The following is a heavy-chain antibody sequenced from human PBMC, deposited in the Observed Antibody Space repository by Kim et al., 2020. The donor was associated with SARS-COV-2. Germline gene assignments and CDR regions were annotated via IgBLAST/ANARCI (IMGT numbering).Heavy chain of an antibody. CDR2: ISGSSSTI. J-gene: IGHJ2*01. D-gene: IGHD4-17*01. V-gene: IGHV3-11*01. Sequence: GGSLRLSCAGSGFTFSDYYMSWFRQAPGKGLEWIAYISGSSSTIYYADSLKGRFTISRDNAKKSLFLHMNSLRAEDTALSYCARDSTDWYFDLWGRGTRVTVSS. CDR1: GFTFSDYY. CDR3: ARDSTDWYFDL.